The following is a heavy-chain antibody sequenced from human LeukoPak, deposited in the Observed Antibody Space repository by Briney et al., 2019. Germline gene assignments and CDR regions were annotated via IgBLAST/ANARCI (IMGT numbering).Heavy chain of an antibody. CDR2: ISWDGGST. CDR3: AKVTKYCSSTSCYEAMGDYYYYYYMDV. D-gene: IGHD2-2*01. V-gene: IGHV3-43*01. J-gene: IGHJ6*03. CDR1: GFTFDDYT. Sequence: GGSLRLSCAASGFTFDDYTMHWVRQAPGKGLEWVSLISWDGGSTYYADSVKGRFTISRDNSKNSLYLQMNSLRTEDTALYYCAKVTKYCSSTSCYEAMGDYYYYYYMDVWGKGTTVTVSS.